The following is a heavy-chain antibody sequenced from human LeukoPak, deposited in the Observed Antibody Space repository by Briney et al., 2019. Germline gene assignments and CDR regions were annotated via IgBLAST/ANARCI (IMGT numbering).Heavy chain of an antibody. CDR2: IYYSGST. CDR1: GPSFSGYF. CDR3: ARQGRNYYDSRWDFDY. J-gene: IGHJ4*02. D-gene: IGHD3-22*01. V-gene: IGHV4-59*08. Sequence: QSSETLSLTCAVRGPSFSGYFWSWIRQPPGKGLEWIGYIYYSGSTNYNPSLKSRVTISVDTSKNQFSLKLSSVTAADTAVYYCARQGRNYYDSRWDFDYWGQGTLVTVSS.